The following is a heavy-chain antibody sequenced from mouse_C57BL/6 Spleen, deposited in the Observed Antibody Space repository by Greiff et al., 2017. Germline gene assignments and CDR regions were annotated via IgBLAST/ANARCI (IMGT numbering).Heavy chain of an antibody. D-gene: IGHD2-4*01. CDR3: ARADYDYPYYYAMDY. V-gene: IGHV1-42*01. J-gene: IGHJ4*01. CDR1: GYSFTGYY. CDR2: INPSTGGT. Sequence: VQLQQSGPELVKPGASVKISCKASGYSFTGYYMNWVKQSPETSLEWIGEINPSTGGTTYNQKFKAKATLTVDKSSITAYMQLKSLTSEDSAVXYCARADYDYPYYYAMDYWGQGTSVTVSS.